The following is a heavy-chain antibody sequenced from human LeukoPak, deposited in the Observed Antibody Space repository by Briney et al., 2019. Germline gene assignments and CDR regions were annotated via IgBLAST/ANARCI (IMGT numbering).Heavy chain of an antibody. CDR3: ATEVGTPDIRSAFDI. V-gene: IGHV3-21*01. CDR1: GFTFSSYS. Sequence: GGSLRLSCAASGFTFSSYSMNWVRQAPGKGLEWVSSISSSSSYIYYADSVKGRFTISRDNARNSLYLQMNTLRAEDTAVYYCATEVGTPDIRSAFDIWGQGTMVTVSS. CDR2: ISSSSSYI. J-gene: IGHJ3*02. D-gene: IGHD2-15*01.